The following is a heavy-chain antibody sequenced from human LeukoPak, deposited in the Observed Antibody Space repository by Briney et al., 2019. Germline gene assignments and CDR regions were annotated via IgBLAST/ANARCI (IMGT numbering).Heavy chain of an antibody. V-gene: IGHV3-11*05. CDR2: ISSTSSYI. D-gene: IGHD6-19*01. J-gene: IGHJ4*02. CDR1: GFTFSDYY. CDR3: ARDSSGWSVDY. Sequence: PGGSLRLSCAASGFTFSDYYMSWIRQAPGKGLELVSFISSTSSYIKDADSVKGRFTISRDNAKKSLYLQMNSLRAEDTAVYYCARDSSGWSVDYWGQGTLVTVSS.